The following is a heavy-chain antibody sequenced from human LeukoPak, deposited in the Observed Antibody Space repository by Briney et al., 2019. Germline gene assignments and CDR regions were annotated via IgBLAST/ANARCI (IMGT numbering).Heavy chain of an antibody. V-gene: IGHV3-30*02. CDR2: IRYDGSNK. CDR3: AKDSKRWKTYYYEAGSYYFDY. D-gene: IGHD3-10*01. CDR1: GFTFSSYG. Sequence: GGSLRLSCAAPGFTFSSYGMHWVRQAPGKGLEWVAFIRYDGSNKYYADSVKGRFTISRDNSKNTLYLQMNSLRPEDTAVYYCAKDSKRWKTYYYEAGSYYFDYWGQGTRVTVSP. J-gene: IGHJ4*02.